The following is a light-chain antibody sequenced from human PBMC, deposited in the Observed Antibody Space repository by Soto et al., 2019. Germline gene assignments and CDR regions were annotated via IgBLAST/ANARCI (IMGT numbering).Light chain of an antibody. CDR3: SSYTTTSPYV. J-gene: IGLJ1*01. CDR1: SSDVGGYNY. Sequence: QSVLTQPASVSGSPGQSITISCTGTSSDVGGYNYVSWYQQYPGNAPKLMIYHVSNRPSGVSDRFSGSKSGNSASLTISGLQAEDEADYYCSSYTTTSPYVFGTGTKVTVL. CDR2: HVS. V-gene: IGLV2-14*01.